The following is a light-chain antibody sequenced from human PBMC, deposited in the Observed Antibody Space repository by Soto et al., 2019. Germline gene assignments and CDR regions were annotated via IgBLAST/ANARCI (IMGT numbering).Light chain of an antibody. V-gene: IGKV3-20*01. CDR2: EAS. CDR3: QQYGRSPGLFT. Sequence: DIVLTQSPGTLSLSPGERATLSCRASQCVSSSSLAWYQQNPGQAPRLLIYEASSRATGIPDRFSGSGSGTDFTLTISRLEPEDFAVYYCQQYGRSPGLFTFGPGTKVDIK. CDR1: QCVSSSS. J-gene: IGKJ3*01.